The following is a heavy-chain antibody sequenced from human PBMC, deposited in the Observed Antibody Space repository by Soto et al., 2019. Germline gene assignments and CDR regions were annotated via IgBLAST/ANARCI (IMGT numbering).Heavy chain of an antibody. J-gene: IGHJ5*01. CDR1: GGSISSGGYS. CDR2: IYYSGST. Sequence: SETLSLTCAVSGGSISSGGYSWSWIRQPPGKGLEWIGYIYYSGSTNYNPSLKSRVTISLDKSKNQFSLKLISVTAADTAVYYCTREQSDDDYFDSWGQGTMVTVSS. CDR3: TREQSDDDYFDS. D-gene: IGHD1-1*01. V-gene: IGHV4-61*08.